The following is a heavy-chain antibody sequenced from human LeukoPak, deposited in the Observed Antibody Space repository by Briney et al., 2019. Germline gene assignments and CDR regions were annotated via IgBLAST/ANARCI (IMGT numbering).Heavy chain of an antibody. CDR3: ARDLLYGDYYFDY. V-gene: IGHV3-7*01. J-gene: IGHJ4*02. CDR2: IKQDGSEK. CDR1: GFTFSAYT. Sequence: GGSLRLSCAASGFTFSAYTMNWVRQPPGKGLEWVANIKQDGSEKYYVDSVKGRFTISRDNAKNSLYLQMNSLRAEDTAVYYCARDLLYGDYYFDYWGQGTLVTVSS. D-gene: IGHD4-17*01.